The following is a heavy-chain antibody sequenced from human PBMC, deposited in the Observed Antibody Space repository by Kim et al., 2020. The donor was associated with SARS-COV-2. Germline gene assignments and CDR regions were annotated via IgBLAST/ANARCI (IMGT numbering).Heavy chain of an antibody. J-gene: IGHJ4*02. V-gene: IGHV4-34*01. D-gene: IGHD5-18*01. CDR3: ARGGGYSYGAIDY. Sequence: NYTPALTSRFTISGDTSKNQFSLKLSSVTAADTAVYYCARGGGYSYGAIDYWGQGTLVTVSS.